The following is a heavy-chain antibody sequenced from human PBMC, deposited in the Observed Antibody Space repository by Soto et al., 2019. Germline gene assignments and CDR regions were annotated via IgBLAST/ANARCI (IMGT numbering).Heavy chain of an antibody. CDR3: ARGGAMGDYVDY. D-gene: IGHD2-21*01. V-gene: IGHV3-33*01. CDR1: GFTFSSYG. J-gene: IGHJ4*02. CDR2: IWYDGSNK. Sequence: ESGGGVVQPGRSLRLSCAASGFTFSSYGMHWVRQAPGKGLEWVAVIWYDGSNKYYADSVKGRFTISRDNSKNTLYLQMNSLRAEDTAVYYCARGGAMGDYVDYWGQGTLVTVSS.